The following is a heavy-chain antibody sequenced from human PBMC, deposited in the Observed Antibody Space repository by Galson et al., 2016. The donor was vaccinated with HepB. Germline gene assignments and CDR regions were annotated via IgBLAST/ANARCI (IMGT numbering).Heavy chain of an antibody. D-gene: IGHD5-18*01. CDR3: ARGGRKGLWGYYFDY. CDR2: IYHLENT. Sequence: TLSLTCTVSGGSISSGGYYWSWIRQHPGKGLEWIGYIYHLENTYFNPSLKSRVIMSVDASKNQFSLKLSSVTAADTAVYYCARGGRKGLWGYYFDYWGQGTLVPVSS. CDR1: GGSISSGGYY. J-gene: IGHJ4*02. V-gene: IGHV4-31*03.